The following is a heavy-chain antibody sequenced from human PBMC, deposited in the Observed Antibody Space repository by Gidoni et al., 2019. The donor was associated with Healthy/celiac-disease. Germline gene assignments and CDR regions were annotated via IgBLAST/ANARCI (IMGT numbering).Heavy chain of an antibody. V-gene: IGHV4-59*01. CDR1: GGSISSYY. D-gene: IGHD6-13*01. Sequence: QVQLQESGPGLVKPSETLSLTCPVSGGSISSYYWSWIRQPPGKGLEWIGYIYYSGSTNYNPSLKSRVTISVDTSKNQFSLKLSSVTAADTAVYYCARTEGPAGYFDYWGQGTLVTVSS. J-gene: IGHJ4*02. CDR3: ARTEGPAGYFDY. CDR2: IYYSGST.